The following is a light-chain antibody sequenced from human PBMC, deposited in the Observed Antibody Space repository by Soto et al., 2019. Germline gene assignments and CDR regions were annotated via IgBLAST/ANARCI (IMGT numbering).Light chain of an antibody. CDR3: PQYYSAPYT. V-gene: IGKV4-1*01. CDR1: RSVLHSSNNQNS. CDR2: WAS. J-gene: IGKJ2*01. Sequence: DIVMTQSPDSLAVSLGERATINCKSSRSVLHSSNNQNSLAWYQQKPRQSPKLLIYWASTREFGVPDRFSGSGSGTDFTLTVNDLQAEDVAVYYCPQYYSAPYTFGQGSQVEIK.